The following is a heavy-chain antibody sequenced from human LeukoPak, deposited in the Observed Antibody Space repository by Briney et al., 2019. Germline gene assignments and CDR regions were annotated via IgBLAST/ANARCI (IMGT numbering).Heavy chain of an antibody. CDR3: ARSYCSGGSCYPGLWFDP. Sequence: ASVKVSCKASGGTFSSYAISWVRQAPGQGLEWMGGIIPIFGTANYAQKFQGRVTITADESTSTAYMELSSLRSEDTAVYYCARSYCSGGSCYPGLWFDPWGQGTLVTVSS. J-gene: IGHJ5*02. V-gene: IGHV1-69*13. CDR2: IIPIFGTA. D-gene: IGHD2-15*01. CDR1: GGTFSSYA.